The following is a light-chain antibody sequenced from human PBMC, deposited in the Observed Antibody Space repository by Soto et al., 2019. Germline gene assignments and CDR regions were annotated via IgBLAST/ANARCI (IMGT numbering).Light chain of an antibody. CDR2: DAS. V-gene: IGKV1D-13*01. CDR3: QQFNNYPPLT. CDR1: QGISSA. J-gene: IGKJ4*01. Sequence: AIQLNQSPSSLSASVGDRVTITCRASQGISSALAWYQQKPGKAPKLLIYDASSLESGVPSRFSGSGSGTDFTLTISSLQPEDFATYYCQQFNNYPPLTFGGGTKVDIK.